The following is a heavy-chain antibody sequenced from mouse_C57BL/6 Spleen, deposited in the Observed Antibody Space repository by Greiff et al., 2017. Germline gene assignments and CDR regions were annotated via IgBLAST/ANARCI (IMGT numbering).Heavy chain of an antibody. CDR1: GYTFTSYW. CDR2: IYPGSGST. V-gene: IGHV1-55*01. J-gene: IGHJ1*03. CDR3: AREEITTVVEV. D-gene: IGHD1-1*01. Sequence: VQLQQPGAELVKPGASVKMSCKASGYTFTSYWINWVKQRPGQGLEWIGDIYPGSGSTNYNEKFKSKATLTVDTSSSTAYMQLSSLTSEDSAVYYCAREEITTVVEVWATGTTVTVSS.